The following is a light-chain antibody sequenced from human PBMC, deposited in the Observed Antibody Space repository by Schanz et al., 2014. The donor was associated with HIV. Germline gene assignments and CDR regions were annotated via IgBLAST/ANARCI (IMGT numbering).Light chain of an antibody. J-gene: IGLJ2*01. Sequence: QSALTQPASVSGSLGQSITISCTGTSGDVGRYDYVSWYQQHPGQAPKLLIYDVTYRPSGISNRFSGSKSGYTASLTISGLQADDEADYYCSSYTTSSPLVFGGGTKLTVL. CDR1: SGDVGRYDY. CDR3: SSYTTSSPLV. CDR2: DVT. V-gene: IGLV2-14*03.